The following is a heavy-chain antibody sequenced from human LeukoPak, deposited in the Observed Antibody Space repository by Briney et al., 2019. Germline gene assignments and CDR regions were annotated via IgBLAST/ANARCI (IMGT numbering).Heavy chain of an antibody. V-gene: IGHV3-7*05. CDR2: INQDGSER. J-gene: IGHJ3*02. CDR3: ARDGYSNAFDI. D-gene: IGHD5-18*01. CDR1: GFTFTIYW. Sequence: GGSLRLSCAASGFTFTIYWMTCVRQAPGKGLEWVGNINQDGSERHYVDSVKGRFTISRDNAKNSLYLQMSSLRAEDTAMYYCARDGYSNAFDIWGQGTVVTVSS.